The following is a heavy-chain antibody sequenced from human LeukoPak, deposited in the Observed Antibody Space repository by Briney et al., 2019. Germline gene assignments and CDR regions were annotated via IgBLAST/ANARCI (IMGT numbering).Heavy chain of an antibody. D-gene: IGHD3-22*01. V-gene: IGHV4-61*01. CDR1: GGSVSSGSYY. J-gene: IGHJ4*02. CDR2: IYYTGST. Sequence: KASETLSLTCTVSGGSVSSGSYYWSWIRQPPGKGLEWIAYIYYTGSTNYNPSLKSRVTMSVDTSKNQFSLKMSSVTAADTAVYYCARGYHDSSGYFHFDYWGQGTLVTVSS. CDR3: ARGYHDSSGYFHFDY.